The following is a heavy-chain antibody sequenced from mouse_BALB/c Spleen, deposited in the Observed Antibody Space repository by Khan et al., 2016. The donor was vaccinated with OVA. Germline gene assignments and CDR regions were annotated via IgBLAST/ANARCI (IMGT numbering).Heavy chain of an antibody. J-gene: IGHJ3*01. CDR2: INPSNGYT. V-gene: IGHV1-4*01. CDR3: VRDGAYYRNDGWFAY. CDR1: GYTFTSYT. Sequence: QVQLKQSGAELARPGTSMKMSCKASGYTFTSYTIHWIKQRPGQGLEWIGYINPSNGYTNYNQKFKDKATLTADKSSTTAYMQLSSLTSDDSAVYNWVRDGAYYRNDGWFAYWGQVTLVTVSA. D-gene: IGHD2-14*01.